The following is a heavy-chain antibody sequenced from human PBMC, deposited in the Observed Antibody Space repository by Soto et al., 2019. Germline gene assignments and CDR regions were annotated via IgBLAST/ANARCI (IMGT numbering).Heavy chain of an antibody. CDR3: AKDGASGSYPPYYYFGMDV. Sequence: EVQLLESGGGLVQPGGSLRLSCAASGFTFSSYAMSWVRQAPGKGLEWVSSISGSGGNAYYADSVKGRFSISRHNSKNTPRLQINRLSADDTAVYYCAKDGASGSYPPYYYFGMDVWRKVTTVTVSS. V-gene: IGHV3-23*01. CDR1: GFTFSSYA. J-gene: IGHJ6*04. CDR2: ISGSGGNA. D-gene: IGHD1-26*01.